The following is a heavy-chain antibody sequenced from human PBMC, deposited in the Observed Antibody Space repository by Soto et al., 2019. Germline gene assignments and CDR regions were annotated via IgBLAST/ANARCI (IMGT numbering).Heavy chain of an antibody. CDR2: IYYSGST. CDR3: ARPYCSGGSCPPA. V-gene: IGHV4-39*01. Sequence: PSETLSLTSTVSGGSISSSSYYWGGIRQPPGKGLEWIGSIYYSGSTYYNPSLKSRVTISVDTSKNQFSLKLSSVTAADTAVYYCARPYCSGGSCPPAWGQGTLVTVSS. J-gene: IGHJ5*02. D-gene: IGHD2-15*01. CDR1: GGSISSSSYY.